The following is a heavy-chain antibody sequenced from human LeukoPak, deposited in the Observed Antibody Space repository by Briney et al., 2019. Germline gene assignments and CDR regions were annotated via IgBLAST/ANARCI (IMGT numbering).Heavy chain of an antibody. CDR3: ASGYSYGYASDWYFDL. CDR2: IYTSGST. CDR1: GGSISSYY. J-gene: IGHJ2*01. D-gene: IGHD5-18*01. V-gene: IGHV4-4*07. Sequence: SETLSLTCTVSGGSISSYYWSWIRQPAGKGLEWIGRIYTSGSTNYNPALKSRVTMSVDTSKNQFSLKLSSVTAADTAVYYCASGYSYGYASDWYFDLWGRGTLVTVSS.